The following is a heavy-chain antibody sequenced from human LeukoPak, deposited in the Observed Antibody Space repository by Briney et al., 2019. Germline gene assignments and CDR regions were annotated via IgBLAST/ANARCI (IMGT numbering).Heavy chain of an antibody. D-gene: IGHD3-16*02. Sequence: TGGSLRLSCAASGFIFNNYYMSWVRQAPGKGLEWVANIKEDGSERYYVDSVKGRFTISRDNARSSLYLQINSLRAEDTAVYYCARVDYDYVWGSYRQRGLDVWGQGTTVTVTS. V-gene: IGHV3-7*01. J-gene: IGHJ6*02. CDR3: ARVDYDYVWGSYRQRGLDV. CDR1: GFIFNNYY. CDR2: IKEDGSER.